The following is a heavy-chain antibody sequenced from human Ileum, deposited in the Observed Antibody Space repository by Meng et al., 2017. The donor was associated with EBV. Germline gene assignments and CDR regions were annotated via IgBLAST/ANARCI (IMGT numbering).Heavy chain of an antibody. J-gene: IGHJ4*02. Sequence: QVQLQESGPGLGKPSETLSLPCAVSGGSISRSDWWSWVRQPPGKGLEWIGETSNSGSTNYSPSLKSRVTISLDKSKNQLSLKLNSVTAADTAVYYCASSDYYRSDYWGQGTLVTVSS. CDR2: TSNSGST. CDR1: GGSISRSDW. CDR3: ASSDYYRSDY. D-gene: IGHD3-22*01. V-gene: IGHV4-4*02.